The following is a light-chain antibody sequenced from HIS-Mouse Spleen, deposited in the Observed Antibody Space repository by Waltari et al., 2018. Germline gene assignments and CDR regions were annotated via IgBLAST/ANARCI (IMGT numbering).Light chain of an antibody. CDR3: SSYTSSSFNVV. CDR2: DVS. J-gene: IGLJ2*01. V-gene: IGLV2-14*03. CDR1: SSDVGGYNY. Sequence: QSALTQPASVSGSPGQSIPISCTGTSSDVGGYNYVSWYQQHPGKAPKLMIYDVSNRPSGVSNRFSGSKSGNTASLTISGLQAEDEADYYCSSYTSSSFNVVFGGGTKLTVL.